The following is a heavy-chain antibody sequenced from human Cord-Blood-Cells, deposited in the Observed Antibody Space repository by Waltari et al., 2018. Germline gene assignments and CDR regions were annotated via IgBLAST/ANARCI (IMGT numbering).Heavy chain of an antibody. CDR3: ARDRSGYDGGMP. CDR1: GFTVSSNS. Sequence: EVQLVESGGGLIQPGGSLQLSCAASGFTVSSNSMSWVRQAPGKGLEWVSVIYSGGSTSYADSVKGRFTISRDNSKNTLYLQMNSLRAEDTAVYYCARDRSGYDGGMPWGQGTLVTVSS. V-gene: IGHV3-53*01. CDR2: IYSGGST. J-gene: IGHJ4*02. D-gene: IGHD5-12*01.